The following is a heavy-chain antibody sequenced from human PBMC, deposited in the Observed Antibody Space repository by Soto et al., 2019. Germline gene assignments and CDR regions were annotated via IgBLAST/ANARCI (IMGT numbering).Heavy chain of an antibody. D-gene: IGHD3-16*02. Sequence: PLSLTSTDAGGSLNSGDYDWSWIRQSPGKGLEWIGAIYYSGSTYYNPSLKSRIRISVDTSKNQFSLKVNSVTAADTAVYYSARDYRVPSAGAMDVWGQGTTVTVSS. V-gene: IGHV4-30-4*01. CDR1: GGSLNSGDYD. CDR2: IYYSGST. J-gene: IGHJ6*02. CDR3: ARDYRVPSAGAMDV.